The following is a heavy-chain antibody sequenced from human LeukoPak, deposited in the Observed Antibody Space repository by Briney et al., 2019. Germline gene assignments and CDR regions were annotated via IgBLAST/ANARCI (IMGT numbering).Heavy chain of an antibody. D-gene: IGHD6-19*01. V-gene: IGHV3-48*03. J-gene: IGHJ4*02. CDR1: GFRFRSFE. CDR2: IRSGATTM. Sequence: GGSLRLSCAASGFRFRSFEMYSVRQAPGKRLEWIAYIRSGATTMYYADSVKGRFTISRDDAKNSLFLQMNSLRAEDTAVYYCALLAVASDFDYWGQGALVTVSS. CDR3: ALLAVASDFDY.